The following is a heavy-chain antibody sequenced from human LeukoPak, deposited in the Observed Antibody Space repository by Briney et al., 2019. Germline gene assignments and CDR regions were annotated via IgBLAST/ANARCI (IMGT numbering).Heavy chain of an antibody. CDR1: GFTFSSYA. D-gene: IGHD1-7*01. V-gene: IGHV3-23*01. Sequence: GGSLRLSCAASGFTFSSYAMSWVRQAPGKGLEWVSAISGSGGSTYYADSVKGRFTISRDNSKNTLHLQMNSLRAEDTAVYYCAKDENNWNYPNWGQGTLVTVSS. CDR3: AKDENNWNYPN. CDR2: ISGSGGST. J-gene: IGHJ4*02.